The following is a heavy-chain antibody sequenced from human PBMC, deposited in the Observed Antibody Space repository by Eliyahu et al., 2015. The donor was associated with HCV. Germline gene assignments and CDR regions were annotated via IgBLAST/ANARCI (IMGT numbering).Heavy chain of an antibody. J-gene: IGHJ5*02. V-gene: IGHV4-59*01. D-gene: IGHD6-19*01. Sequence: QVQLQESGPGLVKPSETLSLTCTVSGASISSXYWSWIRQPPGKGLGWIAYIYXSGSINYXPSLKSRVTIXLXTSKNQFSLKLSSVTAADTAVYYCASGGGGIAVAGTGGWFDPWGQGTLVTVSS. CDR3: ASGGGGIAVAGTGGWFDP. CDR2: IYXSGSI. CDR1: GASISSXY.